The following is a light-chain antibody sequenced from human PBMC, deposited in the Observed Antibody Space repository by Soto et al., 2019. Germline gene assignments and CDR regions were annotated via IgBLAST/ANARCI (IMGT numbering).Light chain of an antibody. Sequence: EIEMTQSPATLSASPGDGATLSCRASQSINSNLAWYQQKPGQTPRLLIYDASNRATGIPARFSGSGSGTEFTLTISSLQPDDFATYYCQHYNSFSQAFGQGTKVDI. CDR3: QHYNSFSQA. CDR1: QSINSN. J-gene: IGKJ1*01. CDR2: DAS. V-gene: IGKV3D-15*01.